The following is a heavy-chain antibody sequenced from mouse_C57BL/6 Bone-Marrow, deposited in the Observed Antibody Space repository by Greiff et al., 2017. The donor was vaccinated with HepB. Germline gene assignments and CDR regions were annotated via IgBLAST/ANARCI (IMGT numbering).Heavy chain of an antibody. CDR3: ARGGGRLWDY. D-gene: IGHD1-2*01. CDR2: IYPGSGNT. CDR1: GYTFTDYY. Sequence: VQRVESGAELVRPGASVKLSCKASGYTFTDYYINWVKQRPGQGLEWIARIYPGSGNTYYNEKFKGKATLTAEKSSSTAYMQLSSLTSEDSAVYFCARGGGRLWDYWGQGTTLTVSS. J-gene: IGHJ2*01. V-gene: IGHV1-76*01.